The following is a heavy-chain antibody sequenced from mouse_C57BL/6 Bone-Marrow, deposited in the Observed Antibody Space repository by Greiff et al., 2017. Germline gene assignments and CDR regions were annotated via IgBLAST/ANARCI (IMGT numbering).Heavy chain of an antibody. V-gene: IGHV1-4*01. D-gene: IGHD4-1*01. CDR2: INPSSGYT. CDR1: GYTFTSYS. J-gene: IGHJ4*01. CDR3: ESWDARYYAMDY. Sequence: QVQLQQSGAELAKPGASVKMSCKASGYTFTSYSMHWVKQRPGQGLEWIGYINPSSGYTNYNQKFKDKATLTADKSSSTAYMQLSSLTSEDSAVYGCESWDARYYAMDYWGQGTSVTVSS.